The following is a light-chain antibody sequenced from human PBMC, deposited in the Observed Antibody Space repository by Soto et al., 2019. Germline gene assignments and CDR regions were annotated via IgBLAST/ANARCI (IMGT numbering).Light chain of an antibody. CDR3: GTWDSSLSIGV. J-gene: IGLJ3*02. CDR1: SSNIGNNY. V-gene: IGLV1-51*02. CDR2: ENN. Sequence: QSVLTQPPSVSAAPGQKVTISCSGVSSNIGNNYVSWYQQLPGTAPKLLICENNKRPSGIPDRFSGSKSGTSATLGITGLQTGDEADYYCGTWDSSLSIGVFGGGTKLTVL.